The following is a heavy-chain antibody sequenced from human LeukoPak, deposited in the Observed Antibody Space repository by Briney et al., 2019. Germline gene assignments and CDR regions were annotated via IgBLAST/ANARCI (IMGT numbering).Heavy chain of an antibody. J-gene: IGHJ4*02. Sequence: GASVKVSCKASGYTFTNYGMNWVRQAPGQGLEWMGWINTKTGNPTYAQGFTGRCVFSLDTSVSTAYLQISSLKAEDTAVYYCARGETGYSSGWDEYWGQGTLVIVSS. CDR1: GYTFTNYG. CDR2: INTKTGNP. CDR3: ARGETGYSSGWDEY. D-gene: IGHD6-19*01. V-gene: IGHV7-4-1*02.